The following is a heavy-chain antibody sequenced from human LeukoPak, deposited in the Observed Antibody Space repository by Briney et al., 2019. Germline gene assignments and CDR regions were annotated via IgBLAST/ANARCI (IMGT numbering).Heavy chain of an antibody. CDR3: ARDPLDWYYDILTGYNHYFDY. V-gene: IGHV1-18*01. D-gene: IGHD3-9*01. J-gene: IGHJ4*02. CDR2: ISAYNGNT. CDR1: GYTFTTYN. Sequence: ASVKVSCKASGYTFTTYNINWVRQAPGQGLEWMGWISAYNGNTNYAQKLQGRVTMTTDTSTSTAYMELRSLRSDDTAVYYCARDPLDWYYDILTGYNHYFDYWGQGTLVTVSS.